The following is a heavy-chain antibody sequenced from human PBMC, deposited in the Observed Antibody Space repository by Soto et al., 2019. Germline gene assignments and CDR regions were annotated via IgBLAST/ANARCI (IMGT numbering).Heavy chain of an antibody. CDR1: GFTFSVYA. V-gene: IGHV3-23*01. CDR3: AKAVYGGFTF. CDR2: ISGSGDST. J-gene: IGHJ4*02. D-gene: IGHD3-10*01. Sequence: EVRLLESGGGLVQPGGSLRLSCAASGFTFSVYAMSWVRQAPGKGMEWVSGISGSGDSTHYADSVKGRFTVSRDNSKSTLYLQTTGLRAGDTGLYFCAKAVYGGFTFWGQGTLFSVSS.